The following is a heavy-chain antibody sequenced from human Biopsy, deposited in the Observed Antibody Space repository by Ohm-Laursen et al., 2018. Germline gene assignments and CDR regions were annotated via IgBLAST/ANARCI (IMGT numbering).Heavy chain of an antibody. D-gene: IGHD5-18*01. CDR3: AKDRYNYTPIGGFSMDV. J-gene: IGHJ6*02. V-gene: IGHV3-33*06. Sequence: SLRLSCSASGFTLNKHGMHWVRQAPGKGLEWVAVIWFDETNKHYADSVKGRFTISRDNSRDTLYLQMSSLRAEDTAVYYCAKDRYNYTPIGGFSMDVWGQGTTVTVSS. CDR1: GFTLNKHG. CDR2: IWFDETNK.